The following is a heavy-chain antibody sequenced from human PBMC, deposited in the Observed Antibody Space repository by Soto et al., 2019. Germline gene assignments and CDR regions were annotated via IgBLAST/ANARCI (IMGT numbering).Heavy chain of an antibody. CDR3: AREGEGASHIY. CDR1: GFTFSGYW. Sequence: EVQLVESGGGLVQPGGSLRLSCAASGFTFSGYWMHWVHQAPGKGLVWVSRIKSDGSSTSYADSVKGRFTISRDNAKNTLYLQMNSLRAEDTAVYYCAREGEGASHIYWGQGTLVTVSS. J-gene: IGHJ4*02. D-gene: IGHD2-21*01. CDR2: IKSDGSST. V-gene: IGHV3-74*01.